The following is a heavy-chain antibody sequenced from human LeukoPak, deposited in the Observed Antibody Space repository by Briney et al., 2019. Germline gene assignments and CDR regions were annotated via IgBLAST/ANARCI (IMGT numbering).Heavy chain of an antibody. CDR1: GGSFSGYY. V-gene: IGHV4-34*01. CDR2: INHSGST. Sequence: PSETLSLTCAVYGGSFSGYYWSWIRQPPGKGLEWIGEINHSGSTNYNPSLKSRVTISVDTSKNQFSLKLSSVTAADTAVYYCATFAVVTPWGQGTLVTVSS. D-gene: IGHD4-23*01. J-gene: IGHJ5*02. CDR3: ATFAVVTP.